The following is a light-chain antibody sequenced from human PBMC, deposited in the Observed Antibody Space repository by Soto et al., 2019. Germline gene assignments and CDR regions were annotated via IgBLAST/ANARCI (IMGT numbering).Light chain of an antibody. V-gene: IGKV1-5*03. CDR1: QSISSW. CDR3: QEYNSHSRYT. J-gene: IGKJ2*01. CDR2: TAS. Sequence: DIPMTQSPSTLSASVGDRVTITCRASQSISSWLAWYQQKPGKAPKLLIYTASSLESGVPSRFSGSGSGTEFTLTISSLQPDDFATYYCQEYNSHSRYTFGQGTKLEMK.